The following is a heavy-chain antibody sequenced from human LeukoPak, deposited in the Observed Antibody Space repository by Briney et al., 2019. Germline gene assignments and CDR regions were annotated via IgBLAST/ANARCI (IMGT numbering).Heavy chain of an antibody. D-gene: IGHD3-22*01. CDR1: GGSIISSGYY. V-gene: IGHV4-39*07. J-gene: IGHJ4*02. Sequence: SETLSLTCTVSGGSIISSGYYWSWIRQPPGKGLEWIGEINHSGSTNYNPSLKSRVTISVDTSKNQFSLKLSSVTAADTAVYYCARPLYYHDSSGYLSWGQGTLVTVSS. CDR3: ARPLYYHDSSGYLS. CDR2: INHSGST.